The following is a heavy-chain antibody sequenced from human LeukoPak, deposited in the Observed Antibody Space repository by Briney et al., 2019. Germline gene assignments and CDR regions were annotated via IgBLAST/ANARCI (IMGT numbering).Heavy chain of an antibody. V-gene: IGHV3-74*01. Sequence: PGGSLRLSCAASGFTFRSYAMNWVRQAPGKGLVWVSRVKSDGRSATYADSVKGRFTISRDNAKNTLYLQMNSLRAEDTAVYYCARDQCSGPNCQVALDYWGQGTLVTVSS. J-gene: IGHJ4*02. CDR2: VKSDGRSA. CDR1: GFTFRSYA. CDR3: ARDQCSGPNCQVALDY. D-gene: IGHD2-2*01.